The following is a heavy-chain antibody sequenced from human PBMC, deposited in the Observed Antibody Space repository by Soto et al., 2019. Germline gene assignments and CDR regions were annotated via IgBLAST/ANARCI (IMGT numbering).Heavy chain of an antibody. V-gene: IGHV4-4*02. CDR3: GRALRGFSAFDI. J-gene: IGHJ3*02. D-gene: IGHD3-16*01. CDR2: IYHSGSI. CDR1: SGSISSTNW. Sequence: QVQLQESGPGLVKPSGTLSLTCTVSSGSISSTNWWSWVRQPPGKGLEWIGEIYHSGSINYNPSLIRRVTISVDKPKNHFSLTLSSVTAADTAVYYCGRALRGFSAFDIWGQGTLVTVSS.